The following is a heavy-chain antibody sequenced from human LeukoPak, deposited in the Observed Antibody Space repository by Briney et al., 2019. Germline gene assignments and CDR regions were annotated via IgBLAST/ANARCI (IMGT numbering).Heavy chain of an antibody. D-gene: IGHD1-26*01. V-gene: IGHV3-11*04. CDR2: ISSSGSTI. CDR1: GFTFSDYY. Sequence: GGSLRLSCAASGFTFSDYYMSWIRQAPGMGLEWVSYISSSGSTIYYADSVKGRFTISRDNAKNSLYLQMNSLRAEDTAVYYCARDRSGSYLYYFDYWGQGTLVTVSS. CDR3: ARDRSGSYLYYFDY. J-gene: IGHJ4*02.